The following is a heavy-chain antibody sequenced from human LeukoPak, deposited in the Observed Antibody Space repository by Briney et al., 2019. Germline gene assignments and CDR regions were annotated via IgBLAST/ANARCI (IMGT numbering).Heavy chain of an antibody. CDR1: GYTFTSYA. V-gene: IGHV1-3*01. J-gene: IGHJ1*01. CDR2: INAGNGNT. Sequence: ASVKVSCKASGYTFTSYAMHWVRQAPGQRLEWMGWINAGNGNTKYSQKFQGRVTITRDTSASTAYMELSSLRSEDTAVYYCARGYCSGGSCYSFVYFQHWGQGTLVTVSS. CDR3: ARGYCSGGSCYSFVYFQH. D-gene: IGHD2-15*01.